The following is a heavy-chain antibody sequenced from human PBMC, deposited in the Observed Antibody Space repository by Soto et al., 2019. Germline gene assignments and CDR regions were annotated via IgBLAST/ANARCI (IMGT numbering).Heavy chain of an antibody. D-gene: IGHD1-26*01. CDR3: ARDAGRVAPEYYFDY. CDR1: GFTFSSYW. Sequence: PGGSLRLSCAASGFTFSSYWMHWVRQAPGKGLVWVSRLYTDGTRTSYADSVKGRFTISRDNSKNTLYLQMNSLRAEDTAVYYCARDAGRVAPEYYFDYWGQGTLVTVSS. J-gene: IGHJ4*02. V-gene: IGHV3-74*01. CDR2: LYTDGTRT.